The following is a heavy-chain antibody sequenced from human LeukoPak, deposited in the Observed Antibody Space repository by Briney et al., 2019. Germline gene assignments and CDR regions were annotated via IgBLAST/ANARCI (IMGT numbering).Heavy chain of an antibody. D-gene: IGHD3-10*01. CDR1: AFNFSSYS. CDR3: ARLPGRSRVDP. CDR2: ISSSSSYI. J-gene: IGHJ5*02. V-gene: IGHV3-21*01. Sequence: GGSLRLSCAASAFNFSSYSMNWVRQAPGKGLEWVSSISSSSSYIYYGDSVKGRFTISRDNAKNSLYLQMHSLRAEDTALYYCARLPGRSRVDPWGQGTLVTVSS.